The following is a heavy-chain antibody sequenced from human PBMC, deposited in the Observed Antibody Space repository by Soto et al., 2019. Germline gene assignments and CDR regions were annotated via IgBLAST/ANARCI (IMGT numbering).Heavy chain of an antibody. CDR2: ISAYNGNT. V-gene: IGHV1-18*01. J-gene: IGHJ6*01. CDR3: ARLWFGELPNYYGMDV. D-gene: IGHD3-10*01. CDR1: GYTFTSYG. Sequence: APVKVSCKASGYTFTSYGISWVRQAPGQGLEWMGWISAYNGNTNYAQKLQGRVTMTTDTSTSTAYMALRSLRSDDTAVYYCARLWFGELPNYYGMDVWGQGTTVTVSS.